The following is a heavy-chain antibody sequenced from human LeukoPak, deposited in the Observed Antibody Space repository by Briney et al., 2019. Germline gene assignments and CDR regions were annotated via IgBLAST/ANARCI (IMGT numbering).Heavy chain of an antibody. Sequence: GGSLRLSCAASGLTFNDYGMSWVRQAPGKGLEWVSGINWNGGSTTYADSVKGRFTISRDNSKNTLYLQMNSLRAEDTAVYYCAKVLIYCGGDCYSMGAFDIWGQGTMVTVSS. CDR1: GLTFNDYG. D-gene: IGHD2-21*02. CDR2: INWNGGST. CDR3: AKVLIYCGGDCYSMGAFDI. V-gene: IGHV3-20*04. J-gene: IGHJ3*02.